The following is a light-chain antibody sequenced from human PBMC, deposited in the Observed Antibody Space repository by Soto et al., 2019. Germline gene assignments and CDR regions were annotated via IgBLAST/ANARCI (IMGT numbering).Light chain of an antibody. V-gene: IGKV1-9*01. J-gene: IGKJ3*01. CDR3: QQLNSYPF. Sequence: DIQLTQSPSFLSASVGDRVTITCRASQGISSYLAWYQQKPGKAPKLLIYAASTLQSGVPSRFSGSGSGTEFTLTISSLQPEDFETYYCQQLNSYPFFGPGTKVDIK. CDR1: QGISSY. CDR2: AAS.